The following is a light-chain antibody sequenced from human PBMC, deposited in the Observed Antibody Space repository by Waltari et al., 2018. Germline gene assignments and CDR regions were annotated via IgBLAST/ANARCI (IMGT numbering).Light chain of an antibody. J-gene: IGKJ2*01. CDR1: QSVLYRSNNKNC. CDR2: WAS. CDR3: QQYYNIPRT. V-gene: IGKV4-1*01. Sequence: DIVMTQSPDSLAVSLGERATINCKSSQSVLYRSNNKNCLAWYQQKPGQPPKLLIYWASTRESGVPDRFSGSGSGTDFTLTISSLQAEDVAVYYCQQYYNIPRTFGQGTKLEIK.